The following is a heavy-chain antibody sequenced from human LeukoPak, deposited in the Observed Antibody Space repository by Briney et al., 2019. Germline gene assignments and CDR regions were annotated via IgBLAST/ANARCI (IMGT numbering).Heavy chain of an antibody. CDR3: AKGDYSSSWYALDY. CDR1: GFTFDDYA. CDR2: ISGDGGSI. J-gene: IGHJ4*02. D-gene: IGHD6-13*01. V-gene: IGHV3-43*02. Sequence: PGGSLRLSCAASGFTFDDYAIYWVRQGPGKGLEWVSLISGDGGSIYYADSVKGRFTISRDNSKNSLYLQMNSLRTEDTALYYCAKGDYSSSWYALDYWGQGTLVTVSS.